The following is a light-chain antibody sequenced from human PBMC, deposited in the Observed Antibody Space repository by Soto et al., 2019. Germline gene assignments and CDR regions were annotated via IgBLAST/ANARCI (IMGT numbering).Light chain of an antibody. CDR1: TSDVGGYSY. J-gene: IGLJ1*01. Sequence: QSVRTQPASVSGSLGQSITISCTGTTSDVGGYSYVSWYQQYPGKAPKLIIYDVTKRPSGVPDRFSGSKSGNTASLRISGLQAEVEADYYCCSYAGTYIGYVFGSGTKVTVL. V-gene: IGLV2-11*01. CDR3: CSYAGTYIGYV. CDR2: DVT.